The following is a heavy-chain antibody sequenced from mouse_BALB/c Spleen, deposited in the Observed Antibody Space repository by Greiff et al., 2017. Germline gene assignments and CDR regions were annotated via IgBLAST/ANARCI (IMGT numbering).Heavy chain of an antibody. J-gene: IGHJ4*01. CDR1: GFTFSSYA. CDR2: ISSGGST. CDR3: ARCGVYDGYYGGYAMDY. Sequence: EVQVVESGGGLVKPGGSLKLSCAASGFTFSSYAMSWVRQTPEKRLEWVASISSGGSTYYPDSVKGRFTISRDNARNILYLQMSSLRSEDTAMYYCARCGVYDGYYGGYAMDYWGQGTSVTVSS. V-gene: IGHV5-6-5*01. D-gene: IGHD2-3*01.